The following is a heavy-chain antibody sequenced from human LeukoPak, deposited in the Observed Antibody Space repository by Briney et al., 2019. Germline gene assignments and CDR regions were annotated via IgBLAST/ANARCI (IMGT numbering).Heavy chain of an antibody. V-gene: IGHV3-74*01. CDR1: GFTFPNYW. Sequence: PGGSLRLSCASSGFTFPNYWMHWVRQAPAKGLVGVSRINSDGSSTSYADSVKGRFTISRDNAKNAVYLQMNSLRVEDTAVYYCARGSALATPPFAYWGQGTLVTVSS. CDR3: ARGSALATPPFAY. J-gene: IGHJ4*02. D-gene: IGHD5-12*01. CDR2: INSDGSST.